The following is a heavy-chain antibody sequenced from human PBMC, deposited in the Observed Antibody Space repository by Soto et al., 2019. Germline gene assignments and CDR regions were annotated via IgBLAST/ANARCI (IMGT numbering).Heavy chain of an antibody. J-gene: IGHJ4*02. CDR3: ARGEVVALGY. CDR2: IYHSGRT. D-gene: IGHD2-15*01. CDR1: GGSISSGCYS. Sequence: QLQLQESGSGLVKPSQTLSLTCAVSGGSISSGCYSWIWIRLPPGKGMEWIGYIYHSGRTYYNPCLKSRVTVLADCSKNPFALKLSSVPAAATAVYYCARGEVVALGYWGQGTLVTVSA. V-gene: IGHV4-30-2*01.